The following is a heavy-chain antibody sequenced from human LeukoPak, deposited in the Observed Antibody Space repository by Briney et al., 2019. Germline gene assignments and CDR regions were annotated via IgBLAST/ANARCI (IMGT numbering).Heavy chain of an antibody. V-gene: IGHV4-59*02. CDR3: ARDLSVNAFDI. D-gene: IGHD2/OR15-2a*01. CDR2: MHGSGSP. CDR1: GASVRSDH. J-gene: IGHJ3*02. Sequence: PSETQSLTCTVSGASVRSDHWNWIRQPPGKGLEWIAYMHGSGSPNYNPSLASRLTLSVDVTENLLSLKLTSVTAADTAVYFCARDLSVNAFDIWGQGTLVTVSS.